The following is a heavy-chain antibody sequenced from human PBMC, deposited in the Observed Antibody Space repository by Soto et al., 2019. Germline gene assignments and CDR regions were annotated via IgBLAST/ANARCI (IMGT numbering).Heavy chain of an antibody. D-gene: IGHD1-26*01. Sequence: PGGSLRLSCAASGFTFSSYWMHWVRQAPGKGLVWVSRINSDGSSTSYADSVKGRFTISRDNAKNTLYLQMNSLRAEGTAVYYCARDGSGSYYYYGMDVWGQGTTVTVSS. J-gene: IGHJ6*02. CDR2: INSDGSST. CDR1: GFTFSSYW. CDR3: ARDGSGSYYYYGMDV. V-gene: IGHV3-74*01.